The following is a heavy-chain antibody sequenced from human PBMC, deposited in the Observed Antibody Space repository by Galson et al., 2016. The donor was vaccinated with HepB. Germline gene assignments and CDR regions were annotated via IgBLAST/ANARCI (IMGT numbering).Heavy chain of an antibody. Sequence: SLRLSCAASDFTFSSLWMGWVRQAPGKGLEWMANINPDGSQEKYEDSVKGRFSISRNNAKQSLYLQMGSLRAEDSAVYYCATAGDYTDRRSYYDSWGQGMVVTVSS. D-gene: IGHD4-11*01. J-gene: IGHJ4*02. CDR2: INPDGSQE. CDR1: DFTFSSLW. V-gene: IGHV3-7*05. CDR3: ATAGDYTDRRSYYDS.